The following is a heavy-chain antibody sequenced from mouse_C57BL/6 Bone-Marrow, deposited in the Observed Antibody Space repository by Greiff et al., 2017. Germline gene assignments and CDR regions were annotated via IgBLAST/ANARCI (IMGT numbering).Heavy chain of an antibody. CDR2: IDPENGDT. CDR1: GFNIKDDY. J-gene: IGHJ1*03. D-gene: IGHD1-1*01. V-gene: IGHV14-4*01. Sequence: VQLQQSGAELVRPGASVKLSCTASGFNIKDDYMHWVKQRPEQGLEWIGWIDPENGDTEYASKFQGKATIKADTYSNTACLQRSRLTSVDTSVCYFTTGITTVVAGGGYWYFDVWGTGTTVTVSS. CDR3: TTGITTVVAGGGYWYFDV.